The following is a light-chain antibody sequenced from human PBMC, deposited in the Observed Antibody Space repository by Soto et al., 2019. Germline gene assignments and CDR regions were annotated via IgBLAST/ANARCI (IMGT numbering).Light chain of an antibody. CDR3: QQYGSSQGLT. Sequence: EIVVTQSPGTLSLSPGERATLSCRASQSVSSSYLAWYQQKPGQAPRLLIYGASSRATGIPDRFSGSGSGTDFTLTISRLEPEDFAVYYCQQYGSSQGLTFGGGTKVDIK. CDR1: QSVSSSY. J-gene: IGKJ4*01. CDR2: GAS. V-gene: IGKV3-20*01.